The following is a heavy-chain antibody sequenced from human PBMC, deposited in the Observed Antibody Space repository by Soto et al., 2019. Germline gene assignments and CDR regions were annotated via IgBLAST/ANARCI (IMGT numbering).Heavy chain of an antibody. Sequence: GESLKISCKGSGYIFANDWIAWVLQVPGKGLEWMGIIFPGDSDTRYSPSFQGQVTISADKSINTAYLQWSSLKASDTAVYYCARRVAAHPYFDFWGQGALVTVSS. CDR1: GYIFANDW. V-gene: IGHV5-51*01. CDR2: IFPGDSDT. J-gene: IGHJ4*02. D-gene: IGHD6-6*01. CDR3: ARRVAAHPYFDF.